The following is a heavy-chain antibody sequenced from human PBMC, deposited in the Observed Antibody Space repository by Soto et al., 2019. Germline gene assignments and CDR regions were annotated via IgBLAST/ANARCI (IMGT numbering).Heavy chain of an antibody. CDR1: GFMFGSYA. J-gene: IGHJ3*02. V-gene: IGHV3-23*01. Sequence: GGSLRLSCEASGFMFGSYAMSWVRQAPGKGLEWVSSINYNGRNTYYADSVKGRFIISRDNSKNTLYLQMNSLRAEDTALYYCAKVPTGEMATVFQAFDIWGHGTMVTVSS. D-gene: IGHD4-4*01. CDR3: AKVPTGEMATVFQAFDI. CDR2: INYNGRNT.